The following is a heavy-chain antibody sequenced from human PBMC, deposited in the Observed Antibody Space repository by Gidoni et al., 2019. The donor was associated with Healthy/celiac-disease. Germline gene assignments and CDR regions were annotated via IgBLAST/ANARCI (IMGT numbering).Heavy chain of an antibody. Sequence: QVQLVQSGAEVKKPGASVKVSCKASGYTFTSYAMHWVRQAPGQRLEWMGWINAGNGNTKYSQKFQGRVTITRDTSASTAYMELSSLRSEDTAVYYCARDREIVGHFDYWGQGTLVTVSS. CDR2: INAGNGNT. CDR3: ARDREIVGHFDY. D-gene: IGHD2-15*01. CDR1: GYTFTSYA. J-gene: IGHJ4*02. V-gene: IGHV1-3*01.